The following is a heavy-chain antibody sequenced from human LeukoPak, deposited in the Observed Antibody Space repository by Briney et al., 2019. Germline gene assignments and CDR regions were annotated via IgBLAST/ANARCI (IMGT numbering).Heavy chain of an antibody. CDR3: ARDIVVVVAATMWSWFDP. CDR1: GYTFTSYG. Sequence: ASVKVSRKASGYTFTSYGISWVRQAPGQGLEWMGWISAYNGNTNYAQKLQGRVTMTTDTSTSTAYMELRSLRSDDTAVYYCARDIVVVVAATMWSWFDPWGQGTLVTVSS. V-gene: IGHV1-18*01. J-gene: IGHJ5*02. D-gene: IGHD2-15*01. CDR2: ISAYNGNT.